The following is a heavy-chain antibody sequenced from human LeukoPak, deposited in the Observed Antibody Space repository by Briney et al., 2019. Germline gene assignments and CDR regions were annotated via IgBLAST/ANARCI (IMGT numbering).Heavy chain of an antibody. Sequence: GGSLRLSCAASGFTFSSYWMSWVRQAPGKGLEWVANIKQDGSEKYYVDSVKGRFTISRDNAKNSLYLQMNSLRAEDTAVYYCARVLAAAVLLNWFDPWGQGTLVTVSS. CDR2: IKQDGSEK. V-gene: IGHV3-7*01. D-gene: IGHD6-13*01. J-gene: IGHJ5*02. CDR1: GFTFSSYW. CDR3: ARVLAAAVLLNWFDP.